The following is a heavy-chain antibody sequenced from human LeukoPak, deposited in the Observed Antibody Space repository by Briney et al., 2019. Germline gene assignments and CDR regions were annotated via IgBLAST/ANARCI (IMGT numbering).Heavy chain of an antibody. J-gene: IGHJ3*02. CDR2: ISNSGRST. CDR1: GFTFSSYA. D-gene: IGHD2-15*01. V-gene: IGHV3-23*01. Sequence: GASLRLSCAASGFTFSSYAMSWVRQAPGKGLEWVSAISNSGRSTYYADPVKGRFTISRDNSKNTLYLQMNSLGAEDTAVYYCAKDLWSGGSCCDAFDIWGQGTMVTVSS. CDR3: AKDLWSGGSCCDAFDI.